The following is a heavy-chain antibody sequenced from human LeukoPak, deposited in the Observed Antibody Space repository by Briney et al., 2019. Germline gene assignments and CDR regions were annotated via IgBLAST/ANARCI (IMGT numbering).Heavy chain of an antibody. CDR1: GFSLSTSGVC. J-gene: IGHJ4*02. V-gene: IGHV2-70*11. D-gene: IGHD3-16*01. CDR3: ARVGFESLRYFDY. CDR2: IDWDDYK. Sequence: ESGPALVKPTQTLTLTCTFSGFSLSTSGVCVGWIRQPPGKALEWLARIDWDDYKSFSTSLKTRLTISKDTSKNQVVLTMTNMDPMDTATYYCARVGFESLRYFDYWGQGTLVTVSS.